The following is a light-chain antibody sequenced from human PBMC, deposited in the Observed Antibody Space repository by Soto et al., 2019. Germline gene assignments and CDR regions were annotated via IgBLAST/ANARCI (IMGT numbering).Light chain of an antibody. CDR2: DDD. J-gene: IGLJ3*02. CDR3: QSYDASNQV. V-gene: IGLV6-57*04. Sequence: NFMLTQPHSVSESPGKTVTISCTRSSGNMASNYVQWYQQRPGSAPTTVIYDDDQRPSGVPDRFSGSIDSSSNSAALAISGLKTEDEADYYCQSYDASNQVFGGGTKLTVL. CDR1: SGNMASNY.